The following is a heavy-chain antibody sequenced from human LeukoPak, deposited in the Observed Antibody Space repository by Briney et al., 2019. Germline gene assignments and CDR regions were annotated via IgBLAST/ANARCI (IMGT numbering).Heavy chain of an antibody. Sequence: GGSLRLSCAASGFTVSSNYMSWVRQAPGKGLGWVSVIYSGGSTYYADSVKGRFTISRHNSKNTLYLQMSSLRAEDTAVYYCARARKGYYFDYWGQGTLVTVSS. CDR1: GFTVSSNY. CDR2: IYSGGST. J-gene: IGHJ4*02. V-gene: IGHV3-53*04. CDR3: ARARKGYYFDY.